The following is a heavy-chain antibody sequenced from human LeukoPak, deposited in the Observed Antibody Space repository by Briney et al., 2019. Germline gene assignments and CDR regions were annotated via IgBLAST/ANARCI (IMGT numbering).Heavy chain of an antibody. D-gene: IGHD2-2*01. J-gene: IGHJ2*01. CDR1: GGSISSSSYY. CDR3: ARGSRPPYWYFDL. Sequence: PSETLSLTCTVSGGSISSSSYYWGWIRQPPGKGLEWIGSIYYSGSTYYNPSLKSRVTISVDTSKNQFSLKLSSVTAADTAVYYCARGSRPPYWYFDLWGRGTLVTVSS. V-gene: IGHV4-39*01. CDR2: IYYSGST.